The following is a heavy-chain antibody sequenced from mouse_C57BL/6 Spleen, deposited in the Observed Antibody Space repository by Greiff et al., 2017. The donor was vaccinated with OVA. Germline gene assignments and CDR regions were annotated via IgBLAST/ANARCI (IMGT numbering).Heavy chain of an antibody. CDR1: GYSITSGYD. CDR3: ATGTVRPLLHFDV. J-gene: IGHJ1*03. D-gene: IGHD2-10*01. CDR2: ISYSGST. Sequence: EVQLQESGPGMVKPSQSLSLTCTVTGYSITSGYDWHWIRHFPGNKLEWMGYISYSGSTNYNPSLKSRISITHDTSKSQVFMKLNSVTTEDTATYYCATGTVRPLLHFDVWGTGTTVTVSS. V-gene: IGHV3-1*01.